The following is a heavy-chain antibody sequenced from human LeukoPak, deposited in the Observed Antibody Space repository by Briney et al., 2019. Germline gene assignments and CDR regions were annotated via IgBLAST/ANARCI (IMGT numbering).Heavy chain of an antibody. CDR3: ASLYSGSWYYFDY. D-gene: IGHD6-13*01. CDR2: IYYSGST. V-gene: IGHV4-59*08. Sequence: SETLSLTCTVSGGSISSYYWSWIRQPPGKGLVWIGYIYYSGSTNYNPSLKSRVTISVDTSKNQFSLKLSSVTAADTAVYYCASLYSGSWYYFDYWGQGTLVTVSS. CDR1: GGSISSYY. J-gene: IGHJ4*02.